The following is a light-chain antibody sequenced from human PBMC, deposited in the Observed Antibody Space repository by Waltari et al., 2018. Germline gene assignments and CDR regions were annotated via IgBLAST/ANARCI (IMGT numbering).Light chain of an antibody. CDR1: DLGAKY. CDR2: QDS. CDR3: QAWDTTSLEYV. Sequence: SYKVTQPPSVSVSPGQTATITFSGDDLGAKYTCWYQQKPGQPPKLTIYQDSQRPSGIPERFSGSNSGKTATLTISGTQAMDEADYHCQAWDTTSLEYVFGTGTKLTVL. V-gene: IGLV3-1*01. J-gene: IGLJ1*01.